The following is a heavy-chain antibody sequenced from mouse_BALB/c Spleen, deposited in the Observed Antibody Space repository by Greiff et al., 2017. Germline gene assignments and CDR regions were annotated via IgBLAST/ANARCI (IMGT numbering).Heavy chain of an antibody. D-gene: IGHD2-10*01. CDR1: GDSITSGY. Sequence: EVQLQQSGPSLVKPSQTLSLTCSVTGDSITSGYWNWIRKFPGNKLEYMGYISYSGSTYYNPSLKSRISITRDTSKNQYYLQLNSVTTEDTATYYCARYSLSYYGNYKYFDVWGAGTTVTVSS. CDR2: ISYSGST. J-gene: IGHJ1*01. V-gene: IGHV3-8*02. CDR3: ARYSLSYYGNYKYFDV.